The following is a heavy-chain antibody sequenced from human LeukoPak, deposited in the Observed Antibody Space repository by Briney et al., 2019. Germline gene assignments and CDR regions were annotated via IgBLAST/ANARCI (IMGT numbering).Heavy chain of an antibody. CDR3: ARGPAGYSGYVYTPGDFDY. J-gene: IGHJ4*02. D-gene: IGHD5-12*01. V-gene: IGHV4-34*01. CDR1: GGSFSGYY. Sequence: SETLSLTCAVYGGSFSGYYWSWIRQPPGKGLEWIGEINHSGSTNYNPSLKSRVTISVDTSKNQFSLKLSSVTAADTAVYYCARGPAGYSGYVYTPGDFDYRGQGTLVTVSS. CDR2: INHSGST.